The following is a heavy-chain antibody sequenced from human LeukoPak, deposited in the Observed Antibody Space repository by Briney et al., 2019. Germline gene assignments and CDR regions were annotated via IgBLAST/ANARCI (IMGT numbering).Heavy chain of an antibody. Sequence: SETLSLTCAVYGGSFSGYYWSWIRQPPGKGLEWIGEINHSGSTNYNPSLKSRVTISVDRSKNQFSLKLSSVTAADTAVYYCARVGILTGYPYYLDYWGQGTLVTVSS. CDR1: GGSFSGYY. CDR2: INHSGST. J-gene: IGHJ4*02. CDR3: ARVGILTGYPYYLDY. D-gene: IGHD3-9*01. V-gene: IGHV4-34*01.